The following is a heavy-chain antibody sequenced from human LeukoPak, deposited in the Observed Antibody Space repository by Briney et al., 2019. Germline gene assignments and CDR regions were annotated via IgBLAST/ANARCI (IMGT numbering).Heavy chain of an antibody. CDR1: GFTFSSYA. CDR2: ISYDGSNK. V-gene: IGHV3-30-3*01. D-gene: IGHD6-19*01. Sequence: PGRSLRLSCAASGFTFSSYAMHWVRQAPGKGLEWVAVISYDGSNKYYADSVKGRFTISRDNSKNTLYLQMNSLRAEDTAVYYCAKDPDSSGWYGYFDYWGQGTLVTVSS. CDR3: AKDPDSSGWYGYFDY. J-gene: IGHJ4*02.